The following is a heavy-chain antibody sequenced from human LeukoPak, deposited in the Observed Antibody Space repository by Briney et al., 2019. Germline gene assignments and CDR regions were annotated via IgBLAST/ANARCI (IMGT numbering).Heavy chain of an antibody. CDR1: GYTPTELS. D-gene: IGHD3-10*01. V-gene: IGHV1-24*01. CDR2: FDPEDGET. Sequence: GASVKVSRKVSGYTPTELSMNWVRQAPGKGLEWMGGFDPEDGETIYAQKFQGRVTMTEDTSTDKAYMELSSLRSEDTAVYYCARWFGLPTIGNWFDPWGQGTMVTVSS. CDR3: ARWFGLPTIGNWFDP. J-gene: IGHJ5*02.